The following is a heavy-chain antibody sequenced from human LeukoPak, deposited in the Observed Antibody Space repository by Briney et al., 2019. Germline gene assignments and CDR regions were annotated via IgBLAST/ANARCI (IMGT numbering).Heavy chain of an antibody. D-gene: IGHD6-13*01. V-gene: IGHV4-38-2*02. CDR1: AGSTRGYY. CDR2: IYHSGST. J-gene: IGHJ4*02. CDR3: ARVVAAAIDY. Sequence: TSSETLSLTCIVSAGSTRGYYWSWIRQPPGKGLEWIGSIYHSGSTYYNPSLKSRVAISVGTSKNQFSLKLSSVTAADTAVYYCARVVAAAIDYWGQGTLVTVSS.